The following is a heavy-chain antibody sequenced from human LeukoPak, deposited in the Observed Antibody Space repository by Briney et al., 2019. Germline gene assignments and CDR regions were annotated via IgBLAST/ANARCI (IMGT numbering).Heavy chain of an antibody. Sequence: SETLSLTCAAYGGSFSGYYWSWISQPPGKGLEWIGEINHSGSTNYNPSLKSRVTISVDTSKNQFSLKLSSVTAADTAVYYCARFKDYYCSGYPYWYFDLWGRGTLVTVSS. D-gene: IGHD3-22*01. CDR2: INHSGST. J-gene: IGHJ2*01. CDR1: GGSFSGYY. V-gene: IGHV4-34*01. CDR3: ARFKDYYCSGYPYWYFDL.